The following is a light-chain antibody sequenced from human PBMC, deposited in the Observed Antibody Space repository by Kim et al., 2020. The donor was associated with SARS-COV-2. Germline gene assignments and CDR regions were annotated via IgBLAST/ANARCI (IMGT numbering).Light chain of an antibody. CDR1: QRISSSR. CDR3: QQYSSYST. Sequence: GDRVTITCRASQRISSSRLAWYQXKPGQAPRLLIYKASNLESGVPSRFSGGGSGTEFTLTISSLQPDDFATYYCQQYSSYSTFGQGTKV. J-gene: IGKJ1*01. CDR2: KAS. V-gene: IGKV1-5*03.